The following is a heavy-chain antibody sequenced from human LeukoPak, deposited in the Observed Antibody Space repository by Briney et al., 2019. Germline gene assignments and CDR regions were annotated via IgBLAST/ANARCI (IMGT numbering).Heavy chain of an antibody. CDR2: ISSSGSTI. Sequence: PGGSLRLSCAASGFTFSSYEMNWVRQAPGMGLQWVPYISSSGSTIFYADSVKGRFTISRDNAKESLYLQMNSLGAEDTAVYYCARDLRVGAINFDYWGQGTLVTVSS. V-gene: IGHV3-48*03. J-gene: IGHJ4*02. D-gene: IGHD1-26*01. CDR1: GFTFSSYE. CDR3: ARDLRVGAINFDY.